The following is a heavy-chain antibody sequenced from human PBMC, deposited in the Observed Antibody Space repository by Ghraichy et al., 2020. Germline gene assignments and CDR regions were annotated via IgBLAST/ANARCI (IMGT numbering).Heavy chain of an antibody. D-gene: IGHD4-17*01. CDR2: INPGNGNT. J-gene: IGHJ4*02. V-gene: IGHV1-3*01. CDR3: ARWETTVMSPGPFDY. Sequence: ASVKVSCKASGYNFDTYTVHWVRQAPGQSLEWMGWINPGNGNTKYSQRFQGRATISSDTSANTAYMELTRLRSEDTAVYYCARWETTVMSPGPFDYWGQGALVTVSS. CDR1: GYNFDTYT.